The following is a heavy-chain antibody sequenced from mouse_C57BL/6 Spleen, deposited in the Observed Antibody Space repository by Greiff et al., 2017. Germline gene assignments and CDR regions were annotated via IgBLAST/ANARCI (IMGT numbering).Heavy chain of an antibody. D-gene: IGHD1-1*01. Sequence: QVHVQQSGAELVKPGASVKMSCKASGYTFTTYPIEWMKQNHGKSLEWIGNFHPYNDDTKYNEKFKGKATLTVGKSSSTVYLELIRLTSDDSAVYYCARRGSSYGYYAMDYWGQGTSVTVSS. CDR1: GYTFTTYP. J-gene: IGHJ4*01. CDR2: FHPYNDDT. V-gene: IGHV1-47*01. CDR3: ARRGSSYGYYAMDY.